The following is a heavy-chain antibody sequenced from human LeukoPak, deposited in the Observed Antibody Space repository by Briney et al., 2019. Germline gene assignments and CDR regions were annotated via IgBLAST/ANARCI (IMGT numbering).Heavy chain of an antibody. Sequence: ASVTVSCKASGYTFTGYYMHWVRQAPGQGLEWMGWINPNSGGTNYAQKFQGRVTMTRDTSISTAYMELSRLRSDDTAVYYCARATIVVVPAATVPDYWGQGTLVTVSS. D-gene: IGHD2-2*01. J-gene: IGHJ4*02. CDR3: ARATIVVVPAATVPDY. V-gene: IGHV1-2*02. CDR1: GYTFTGYY. CDR2: INPNSGGT.